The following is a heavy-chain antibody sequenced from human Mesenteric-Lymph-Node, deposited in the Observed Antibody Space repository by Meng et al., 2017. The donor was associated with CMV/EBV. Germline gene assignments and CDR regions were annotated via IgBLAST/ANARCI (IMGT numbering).Heavy chain of an antibody. D-gene: IGHD3-10*01. V-gene: IGHV4-59*01. CDR3: ARGRVYYYGWNPPYGMDV. Sequence: SETLSLTCSVSNASISDYYWSWIRRSPGKGLEWIGYISNSGTTNYNPSLKSRLTMSVDASQNQFSLSLSSVTAADTAVYYCARGRVYYYGWNPPYGMDVWGQGTTVTVSS. J-gene: IGHJ6*02. CDR2: ISNSGTT. CDR1: NASISDYY.